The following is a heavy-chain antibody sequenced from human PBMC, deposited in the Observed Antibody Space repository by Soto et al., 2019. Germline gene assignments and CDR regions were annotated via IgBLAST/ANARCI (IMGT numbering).Heavy chain of an antibody. J-gene: IGHJ5*02. CDR1: GYTFTSYA. Sequence: GASVKVSCKASGYTFTSYAMHWVRQAPGQRLEWMGWINAGNGNTKYSQKFQGRVTITRDTSASTAYMELSSLRSEDTAVYYCARDRGYCSGGSCYFTNWFDPWGQGTLVTVS. D-gene: IGHD2-15*01. V-gene: IGHV1-3*01. CDR3: ARDRGYCSGGSCYFTNWFDP. CDR2: INAGNGNT.